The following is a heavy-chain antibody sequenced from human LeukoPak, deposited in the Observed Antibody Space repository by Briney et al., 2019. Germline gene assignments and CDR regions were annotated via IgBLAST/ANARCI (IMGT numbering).Heavy chain of an antibody. J-gene: IGHJ4*02. CDR1: GFTFSSYA. CDR3: ARGVAGSGSWRVDY. CDR2: ISYDGSNK. Sequence: PGGSLRLSCAASGFTFSSYAMHWVRQAPGKGLEWVAVISYDGSNKYYADSVKGRFTISRDNSKNTLYLQMNSLRAEDTAVYYCARGVAGSGSWRVDYWGQGTLVTVSS. D-gene: IGHD3-10*01. V-gene: IGHV3-30-3*01.